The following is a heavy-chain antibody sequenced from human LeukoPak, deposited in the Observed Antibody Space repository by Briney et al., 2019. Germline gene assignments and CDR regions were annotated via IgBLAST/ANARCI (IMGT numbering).Heavy chain of an antibody. D-gene: IGHD2-15*01. J-gene: IGHJ4*02. V-gene: IGHV4-59*01. CDR2: IYYSGST. CDR1: GGSISSYY. Sequence: PSETLSLTCTVSGGSISSYYWSWIRQPPGKGLEWSGYIYYSGSTNYNPSLKSRVTISVDTSKNQFSLKLSSVTAADTAVYYCARANGILGYCSGGSCYGLGYFDYWGQGTLVTVSS. CDR3: ARANGILGYCSGGSCYGLGYFDY.